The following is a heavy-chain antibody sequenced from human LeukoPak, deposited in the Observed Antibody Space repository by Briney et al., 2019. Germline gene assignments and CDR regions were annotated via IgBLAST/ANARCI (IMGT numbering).Heavy chain of an antibody. J-gene: IGHJ5*02. CDR1: VYTFTSYG. CDR2: IIAILDTA. Sequence: SVKVSCKASVYTFTSYGISWVPQAPGQGLEWMGRIIAILDTAHYAQKFQGRFTIPADKSTNTVYMELSSLRSDDTAVYYCVRSGYDYDWFDPWGQGTLVTVSS. V-gene: IGHV1-69*04. D-gene: IGHD5-12*01. CDR3: VRSGYDYDWFDP.